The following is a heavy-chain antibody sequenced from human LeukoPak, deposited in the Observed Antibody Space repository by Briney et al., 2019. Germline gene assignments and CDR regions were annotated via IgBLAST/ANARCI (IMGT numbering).Heavy chain of an antibody. CDR1: GNSISSSSYY. CDR2: INYYGKT. V-gene: IGHV4-39*07. Sequence: SETLSLTCTVSGNSISSSSYYWVWIRQPPGKGLEWIGSINYYGKTYYNPSVKSRVTISVDTSKNQFSLRLSSVTAADTAVYYCARAPYYYYMDVWGKGTTVTVSS. CDR3: ARAPYYYYMDV. J-gene: IGHJ6*03.